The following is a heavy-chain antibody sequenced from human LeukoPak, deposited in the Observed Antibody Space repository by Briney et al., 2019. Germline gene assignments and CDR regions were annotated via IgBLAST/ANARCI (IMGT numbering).Heavy chain of an antibody. D-gene: IGHD2-15*01. J-gene: IGHJ3*02. CDR2: IHPGDSDT. CDR1: GYRLINFW. CDR3: ARRGLLGYCSGASCYDAFDI. V-gene: IGHV5-51*01. Sequence: GESLKISCKGSGYRLINFWIGWVRQMPGKGLEWMGIIHPGDSDTRYSPSFEGQVTISVDKSISTAYLQWSSLKASDTAMYYCARRGLLGYCSGASCYDAFDIWGQGIMVTVSS.